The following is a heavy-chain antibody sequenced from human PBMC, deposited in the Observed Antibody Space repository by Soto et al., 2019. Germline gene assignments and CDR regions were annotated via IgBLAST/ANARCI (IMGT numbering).Heavy chain of an antibody. J-gene: IGHJ4*02. D-gene: IGHD3-9*01. CDR1: GYTFTRYY. Sequence: ASVEVSCEASGYTFTRYYMQWVRQAPGQGLEWMGIINPSGGSTSYAQKFQGRVTMTRDTSTSTVYMELSSLRSEDTAVYYCAREGPNYDILTGYHGAIDYWGQGTLVTVSS. V-gene: IGHV1-46*01. CDR3: AREGPNYDILTGYHGAIDY. CDR2: INPSGGST.